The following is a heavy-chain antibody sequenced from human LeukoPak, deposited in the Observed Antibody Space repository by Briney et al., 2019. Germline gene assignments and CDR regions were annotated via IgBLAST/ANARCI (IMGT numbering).Heavy chain of an antibody. J-gene: IGHJ4*02. Sequence: GGSLRLSCAASGFTFSNYWMHWVRQTPGKGLVWVSRINSDASVTTYADSVKGRFTISRDNSKNTLYLQMNSLRADDTAVYYCARRAGAYSHPYDYWGQGTLVTVSS. CDR3: ARRAGAYSHPYDY. V-gene: IGHV3-74*01. CDR1: GFTFSNYW. D-gene: IGHD4/OR15-4a*01. CDR2: INSDASVT.